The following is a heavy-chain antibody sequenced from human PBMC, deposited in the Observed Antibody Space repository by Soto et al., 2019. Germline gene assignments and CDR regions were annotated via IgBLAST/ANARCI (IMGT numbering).Heavy chain of an antibody. Sequence: PGGSLRLCCAASGFTFDDYAMHGVRQAPGKGLEWVSGISWNSDSIGYADSVKGRFTISRDNDKNSLYLQMNSLRAEDTALYYCAKGYYDFWSGYTGWEPIDNWGQGTLVTVSS. CDR3: AKGYYDFWSGYTGWEPIDN. CDR1: GFTFDDYA. CDR2: ISWNSDSI. V-gene: IGHV3-9*01. D-gene: IGHD3-3*01. J-gene: IGHJ4*02.